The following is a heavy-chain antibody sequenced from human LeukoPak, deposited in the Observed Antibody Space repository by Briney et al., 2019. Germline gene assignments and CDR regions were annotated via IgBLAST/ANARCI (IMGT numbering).Heavy chain of an antibody. J-gene: IGHJ5*02. D-gene: IGHD3-10*01. Sequence: GASVKVSCKASGGTFSNYAISWVRQAPGQGLEWMGGIIPIFGTANYAQKFQGRVTITADESTSTAYMELSSLRSEDTAVYYCARVRYSRWFGELISVNWFDPWGQGTLVTVSS. CDR2: IIPIFGTA. V-gene: IGHV1-69*13. CDR1: GGTFSNYA. CDR3: ARVRYSRWFGELISVNWFDP.